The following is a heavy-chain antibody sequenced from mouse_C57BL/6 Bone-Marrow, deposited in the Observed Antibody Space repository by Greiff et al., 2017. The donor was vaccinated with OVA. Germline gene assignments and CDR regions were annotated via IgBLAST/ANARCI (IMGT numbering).Heavy chain of an antibody. CDR2: IDPENGDT. V-gene: IGHV14-4*01. Sequence: EVQLQQSGAELVRPGASVKLSCTASGFNIKDDYMHWVKQRPEQGLEWIGWIDPENGDTEYASKLQGKATITADPSSNTAYLQLSSMTSEDTAVYYCTTEATVVARGDWGQGTTLTVSS. D-gene: IGHD1-1*01. CDR1: GFNIKDDY. CDR3: TTEATVVARGD. J-gene: IGHJ2*01.